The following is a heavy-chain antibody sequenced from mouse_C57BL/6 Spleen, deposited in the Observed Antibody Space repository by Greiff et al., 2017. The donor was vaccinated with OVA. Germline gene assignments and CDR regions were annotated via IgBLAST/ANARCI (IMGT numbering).Heavy chain of an antibody. CDR3: ARLTCDWYFDV. CDR1: GFTFTDYY. J-gene: IGHJ1*03. Sequence: EVQLVESGGGLVQPGGSLSLSCAASGFTFTDYYMSWVRQPPGKALEWLGFIRNKANGYTTEYSASVKGRFTISRDNSQSILYLQMNALGAEYSATYYCARLTCDWYFDVWGTGTTVTVSS. CDR2: IRNKANGYTT. V-gene: IGHV7-3*01. D-gene: IGHD1-3*01.